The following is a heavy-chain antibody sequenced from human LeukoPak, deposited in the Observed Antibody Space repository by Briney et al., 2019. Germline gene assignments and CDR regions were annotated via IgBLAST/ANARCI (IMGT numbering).Heavy chain of an antibody. D-gene: IGHD3-3*01. CDR2: IYYSGST. V-gene: IGHV4-59*08. Sequence: SETLSLTCTVSGGSISSYYWSWIRQPPGKGLEWIGYIYYSGSTNYNPSLKSRVIISVDTSKNQFSLKLSSVTAADTAVYYCARHDFWSGYSYYWGQGTLVTVSS. CDR1: GGSISSYY. J-gene: IGHJ4*02. CDR3: ARHDFWSGYSYY.